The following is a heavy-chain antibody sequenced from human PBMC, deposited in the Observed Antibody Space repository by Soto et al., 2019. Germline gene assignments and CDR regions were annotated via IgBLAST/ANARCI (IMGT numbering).Heavy chain of an antibody. CDR2: IIPIFGTA. CDR1: GGTFSSYA. CDR3: ARVMYYYDSSGYPRPGDYYYYGMDV. V-gene: IGHV1-69*13. D-gene: IGHD3-22*01. J-gene: IGHJ6*02. Sequence: ASVKVSCKASGGTFSSYAISWVRQAPGQGLEWMGGIIPIFGTANYAQKFQGRVTITADESTSTAYIEMSSLRSEDTAVYYCARVMYYYDSSGYPRPGDYYYYGMDVWGQGTTVTVSS.